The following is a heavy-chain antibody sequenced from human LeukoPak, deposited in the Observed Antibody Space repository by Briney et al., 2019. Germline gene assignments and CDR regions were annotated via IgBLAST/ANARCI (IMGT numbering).Heavy chain of an antibody. CDR2: IYYSGST. Sequence: MSSETLSLTCTVSGGSISSYYWSWIRQPPGKGLEWIGYIYYSGSTNYNPSLKSRVTISVDTSKNQFSLKLSSVTAADTAVYYCARDGGKIYSYGYFDYWGQGTLVTVSS. CDR1: GGSISSYY. J-gene: IGHJ4*02. CDR3: ARDGGKIYSYGYFDY. D-gene: IGHD5-18*01. V-gene: IGHV4-59*01.